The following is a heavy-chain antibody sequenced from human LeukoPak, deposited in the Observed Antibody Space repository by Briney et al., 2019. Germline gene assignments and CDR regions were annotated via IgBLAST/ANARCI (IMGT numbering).Heavy chain of an antibody. CDR1: GGSISSSSYY. CDR3: ATLRFLEWLLADAFDI. V-gene: IGHV4-39*01. Sequence: SETLSLTCTVSGGSISSSSYYWGWIRQPPGKGLEWIGSIYYSGSTYYNPSLKSRVTISVDTSKNQFSLKLSSVTAADTAVYYCATLRFLEWLLADAFDIWGQGTMVTVSS. D-gene: IGHD3-3*01. J-gene: IGHJ3*02. CDR2: IYYSGST.